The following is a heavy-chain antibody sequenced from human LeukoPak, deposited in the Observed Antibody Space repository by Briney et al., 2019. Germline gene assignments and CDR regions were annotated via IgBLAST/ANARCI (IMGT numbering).Heavy chain of an antibody. CDR3: ARRGDAFDI. J-gene: IGHJ3*02. V-gene: IGHV5-51*01. CDR1: GYTFTNNW. CDR2: IYPGNFDT. Sequence: GEPLKISRKGSGYTFTNNWIGWVRQMPGKPVEWMGIIYPGNFDTRYGPSFQGQVTISADKSISTAYLQWSSLKASDTAMYYCARRGDAFDIWGQGTMVTVSS.